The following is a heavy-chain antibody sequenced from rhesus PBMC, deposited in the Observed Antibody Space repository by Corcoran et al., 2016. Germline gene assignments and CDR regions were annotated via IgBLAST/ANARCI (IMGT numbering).Heavy chain of an antibody. V-gene: IGHV4-80*01. CDR1: GASISSYW. D-gene: IGHD4-17*01. J-gene: IGHJ5-1*01. CDR2: RNRNSGNT. CDR3: ASVVGAIWYRFDV. Sequence: VQLQESGPGLVKPSETLSLPCAVSGASISSYWWSWIRQPPGTGLEWIGERNRNSGNTDYNPSLKSRVTISKDASKNQVSLKLSSVTAADTAVYYCASVVGAIWYRFDVWGPGVLVTVSS.